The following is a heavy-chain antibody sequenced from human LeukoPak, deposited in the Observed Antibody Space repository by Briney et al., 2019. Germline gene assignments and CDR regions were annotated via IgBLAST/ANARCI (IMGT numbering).Heavy chain of an antibody. CDR1: GYSLLNYG. CDR2: ISAYNRRT. D-gene: IGHD6-19*01. CDR3: ARVDSGWYKENWFDP. J-gene: IGHJ5*02. Sequence: ASVNVSCKASGYSLLNYGFSWVRQAPGQGLEWMGWISAYNRRTSYAQKFQGRLTMTIETSTSTAYMEVRGLRSDDTAVYYCARVDSGWYKENWFDPWGQGTLVTVSS. V-gene: IGHV1-18*01.